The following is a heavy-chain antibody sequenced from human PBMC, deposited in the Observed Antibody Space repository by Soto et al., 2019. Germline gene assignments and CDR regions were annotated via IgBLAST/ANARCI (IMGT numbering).Heavy chain of an antibody. J-gene: IGHJ6*02. Sequence: QVQLVESGGGVVQPGRSLRLSCAASGFTFSSYAMHWVRQAPGKGLEWVAVISYDGSNKYYADSVKGRFTISRDNSKNTLYLQMNSLRAEDTAVYHCARDPSGRRTYYGMDVWGQGTTVTVSS. D-gene: IGHD3-3*01. V-gene: IGHV3-30-3*01. CDR3: ARDPSGRRTYYGMDV. CDR1: GFTFSSYA. CDR2: ISYDGSNK.